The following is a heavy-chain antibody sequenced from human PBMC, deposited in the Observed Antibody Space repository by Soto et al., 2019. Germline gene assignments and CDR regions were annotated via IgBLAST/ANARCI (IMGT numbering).Heavy chain of an antibody. CDR1: GGTFSSYD. V-gene: IGHV1-8*02. CDR2: MNPNSGNT. CDR3: ARGRPYYYYMDV. Sequence: GASVKVSCKASGGTFSSYDINWVRQATGQGLEWMGWMNPNSGNTGYAQKFQGRVTMTRNTSISTAYMELSSLRSEDTAVYYCARGRPYYYYMDVWGKGTTVTSP. J-gene: IGHJ6*03.